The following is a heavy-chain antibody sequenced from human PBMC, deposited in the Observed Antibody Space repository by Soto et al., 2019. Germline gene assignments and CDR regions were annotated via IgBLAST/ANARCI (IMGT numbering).Heavy chain of an antibody. D-gene: IGHD2-15*01. CDR2: INSDGSGT. CDR1: GFAFSDYW. J-gene: IGHJ4*02. CDR3: VEEGWVGTGY. Sequence: VQLVESGGGLVQPGGSLRLSCATSGFAFSDYWMHWARQVPGKGLVWLSRINSDGSGTGYADSVRGRFTIFRDNAKRTVYLQMNSLTVEDTAVYYCVEEGWVGTGYWGQGTMVTVSS. V-gene: IGHV3-74*01.